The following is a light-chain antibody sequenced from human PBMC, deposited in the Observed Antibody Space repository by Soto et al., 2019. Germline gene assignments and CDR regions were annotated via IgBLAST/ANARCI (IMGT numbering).Light chain of an antibody. CDR2: AAS. CDR1: QDISNS. V-gene: IGKV1-16*02. J-gene: IGKJ3*01. Sequence: DIQMTQSPSSLSASVGDRVTITCRASQDISNSLAWFQQKPGRPPKSLIYAASSLQSGAPSKFSGSGSGTDFTLTISSLQPEDFAPYFCQQYNSYPFTFGPGTKVDVK. CDR3: QQYNSYPFT.